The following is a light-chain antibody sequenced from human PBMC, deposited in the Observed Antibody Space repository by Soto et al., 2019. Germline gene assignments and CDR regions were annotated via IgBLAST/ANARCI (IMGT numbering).Light chain of an antibody. CDR1: QSVSGN. CDR2: GAS. CDR3: QQTKMFPST. Sequence: EIVMTQSPATLSVSPGERATLSCRASQSVSGNLAWYQQKPGQAPSLLIYGASTRATGLPAGFSGSGSGTEFTLTISSLQSEDFATYYCQQTKMFPSTFGQGTRLEIK. V-gene: IGKV3-15*01. J-gene: IGKJ5*01.